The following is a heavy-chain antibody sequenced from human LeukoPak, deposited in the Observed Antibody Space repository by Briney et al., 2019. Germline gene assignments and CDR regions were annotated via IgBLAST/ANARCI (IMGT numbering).Heavy chain of an antibody. Sequence: ASVTVSCKTSGYTFSSYTITWVRQAPGQGLQWMGWINTNTGNPTYAQGFTGRYVFSLDTSVSTAYLQISGLTADDTAVYFCGRDPRLGIRGYTYGYIEYWGQGTLVTVSS. CDR2: INTNTGNP. CDR3: GRDPRLGIRGYTYGYIEY. CDR1: GYTFSSYT. D-gene: IGHD5-18*01. V-gene: IGHV7-4-1*02. J-gene: IGHJ4*02.